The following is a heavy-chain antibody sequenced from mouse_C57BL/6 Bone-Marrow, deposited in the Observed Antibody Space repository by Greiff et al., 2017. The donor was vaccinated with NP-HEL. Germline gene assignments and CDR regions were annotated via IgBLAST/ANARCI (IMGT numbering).Heavy chain of an antibody. V-gene: IGHV1-63*01. CDR2: IYPGGGYT. Sequence: QVQLQQSGAELVRPGPSVKMSCKASGYTFTNYWIGWAKQRPGHGLEWIGDIYPGGGYTNYNEKFKGKATLTADKSSSTAYMQFSSLTSEDSAIYYCARSDCYYAMDYWGQGTSVTVSS. CDR1: GYTFTNYW. CDR3: ARSDCYYAMDY. J-gene: IGHJ4*01.